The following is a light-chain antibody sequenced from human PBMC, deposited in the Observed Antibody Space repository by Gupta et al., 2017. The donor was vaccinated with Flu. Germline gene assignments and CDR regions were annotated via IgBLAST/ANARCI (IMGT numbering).Light chain of an antibody. V-gene: IGLV1-40*01. Sequence: NIGARHDVHWYQQLPGTAPKLLIFENDQRPSGVPDRFSGSKSGTSASLAITGLQAEDEADYYCQSYDNSLGGFWIFCGGTKLTVL. J-gene: IGLJ3*02. CDR3: QSYDNSLGGFWI. CDR2: END. CDR1: NIGARHD.